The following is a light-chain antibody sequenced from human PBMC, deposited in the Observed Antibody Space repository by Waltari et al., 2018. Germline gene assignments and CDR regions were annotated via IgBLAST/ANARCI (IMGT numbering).Light chain of an antibody. Sequence: EIVLTQSPGTLSLSPGERATLSCRASQSVSSSYLAWYQQKPGQAPRLLIYGASRRATGIPDRFSGSGSGTDFTLTISILEPEDFAVYYCQQYGSSHWTFGQGTKVEIK. CDR2: GAS. CDR3: QQYGSSHWT. V-gene: IGKV3-20*01. CDR1: QSVSSSY. J-gene: IGKJ1*01.